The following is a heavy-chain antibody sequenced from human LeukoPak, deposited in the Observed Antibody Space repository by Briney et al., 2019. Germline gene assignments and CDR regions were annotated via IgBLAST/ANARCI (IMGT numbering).Heavy chain of an antibody. Sequence: PSETLSPTCTVSGGSISSSSYYWGWIRQPPGKGLEWIGSIYYSGSTYYNPSLKSRVTISVDTSKNQFSLKLSSVTAADTAVYYCASFRLFCSSTSCYSWGQGTLVTVSS. CDR2: IYYSGST. D-gene: IGHD2-2*02. J-gene: IGHJ4*02. CDR1: GGSISSSSYY. V-gene: IGHV4-39*01. CDR3: ASFRLFCSSTSCYS.